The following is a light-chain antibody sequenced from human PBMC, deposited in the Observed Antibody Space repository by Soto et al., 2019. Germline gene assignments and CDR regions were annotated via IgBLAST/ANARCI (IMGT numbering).Light chain of an antibody. J-gene: IGKJ1*01. CDR3: QQFGYPHWT. CDR2: GVF. CDR1: QTVYRPY. Sequence: EIILTQSPSTLSWSPGETATLSFWSSQTVYRPYLAWYQQTPGHAHRLLIHGVFTSATGLPARFSGSGYGTDFPLTISRLEPEHSAVYFCQQFGYPHWTFGKGTKVDI. V-gene: IGKV3-20*01.